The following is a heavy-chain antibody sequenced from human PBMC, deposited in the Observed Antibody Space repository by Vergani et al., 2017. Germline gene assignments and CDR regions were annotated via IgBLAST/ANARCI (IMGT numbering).Heavy chain of an antibody. V-gene: IGHV4-34*11. CDR1: GGSFSGYY. CDR3: ARVSGSYSSFDY. D-gene: IGHD1-26*01. Sequence: QVQLQQLGAGLFTPSETLSLTCAVYGGSFSGYYWSWIRQPPGKGLEWIGYIYYSGSTNYNPSLKSRVTISVDTSKNQFSLKLSSVTAADTAVYYCARVSGSYSSFDYWGQGTLVTVSS. CDR2: IYYSGST. J-gene: IGHJ4*02.